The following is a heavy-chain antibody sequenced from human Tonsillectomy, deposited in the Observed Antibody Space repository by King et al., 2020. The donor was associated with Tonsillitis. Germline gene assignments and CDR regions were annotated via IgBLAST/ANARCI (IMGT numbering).Heavy chain of an antibody. V-gene: IGHV4-31*03. J-gene: IGHJ3*01. CDR3: ARDPDVTYSSGYAFDV. CDR2: IYSSGSH. Sequence: QLQESGPGLVKPSQTLSLTCTVSGGSIRSGNYYWTWIRQHPGQGLEWIGYIYSSGSHYYNPSLKSRVTISADTSKNEFSLQLNSVTAADTAVYYCARDPDVTYSSGYAFDVWGLGTMVTVSS. CDR1: GGSIRSGNYY. D-gene: IGHD3-22*01.